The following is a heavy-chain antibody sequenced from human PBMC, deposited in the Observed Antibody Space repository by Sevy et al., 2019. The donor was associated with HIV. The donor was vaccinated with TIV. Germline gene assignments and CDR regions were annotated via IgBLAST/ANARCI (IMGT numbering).Heavy chain of an antibody. Sequence: GGSLRLSCAASGFTFSSYWMSRVRQAPGKGLEWVANIKQDGSEKYYVDSVKGRFTISRDNAKNSLYLQMNSLRAEDTAVYYCARRPIVGATFFDYWGQGTLVTVSS. CDR3: ARRPIVGATFFDY. CDR1: GFTFSSYW. CDR2: IKQDGSEK. D-gene: IGHD1-26*01. J-gene: IGHJ4*02. V-gene: IGHV3-7*03.